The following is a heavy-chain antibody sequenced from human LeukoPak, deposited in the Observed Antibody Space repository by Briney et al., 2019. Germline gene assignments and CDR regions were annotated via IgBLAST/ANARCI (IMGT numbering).Heavy chain of an antibody. CDR3: TRMTTGHDY. CDR1: GVSFNDYY. CDR2: INHSGYT. D-gene: IGHD4-17*01. Sequence: SETLSLTCAVSGVSFNDYYWSWVRQTPGKGLEWIGEINHSGYTNDSPSLKGRVTLSIDTSRKQFSLNLRSVTVADSGIYYCTRMTTGHDYWGQGTLVTVSS. V-gene: IGHV4-34*01. J-gene: IGHJ4*02.